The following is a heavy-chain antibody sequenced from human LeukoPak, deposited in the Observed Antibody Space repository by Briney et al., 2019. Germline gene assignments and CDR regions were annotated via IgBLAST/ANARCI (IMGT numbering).Heavy chain of an antibody. V-gene: IGHV1-2*02. J-gene: IGHJ4*02. CDR1: GYTFTGYY. Sequence: ASVKVSCKASGYTFTGYYMHWVRHAPGQGLEWMGWINPNSGGTNYAQKFQGRVTMTRDTSISTAYMELSRLRSDDTAVYYCARDGATSSSPFDYWGQGTLVTVSS. D-gene: IGHD1-1*01. CDR2: INPNSGGT. CDR3: ARDGATSSSPFDY.